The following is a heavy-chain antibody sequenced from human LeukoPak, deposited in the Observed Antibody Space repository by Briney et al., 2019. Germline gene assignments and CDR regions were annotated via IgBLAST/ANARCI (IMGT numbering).Heavy chain of an antibody. J-gene: IGHJ4*02. Sequence: GASVKVSCKASGGTFSSYAISWVRQAPGQGLEWMGGIIPIFGTANYAQKFQGRVTITADESTSTAYMELSSLRSEDTAVYYCARVVGIAVAEYYFDYWGQGTLVTVSS. V-gene: IGHV1-69*13. CDR3: ARVVGIAVAEYYFDY. CDR2: IIPIFGTA. CDR1: GGTFSSYA. D-gene: IGHD6-19*01.